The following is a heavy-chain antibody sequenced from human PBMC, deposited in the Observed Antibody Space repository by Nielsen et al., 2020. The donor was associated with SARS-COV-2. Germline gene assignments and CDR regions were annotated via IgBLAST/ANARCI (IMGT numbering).Heavy chain of an antibody. J-gene: IGHJ3*01. V-gene: IGHV3-23*03. Sequence: GESLKISCAGSGITVSKNYMTWVRQAPGKGLEWVSVIYSGGSSTYYADSVKGRFTISRDNSKNTLYLQMNSLRAEDTAVYYCVKAGYCSGTNCYHAFDVWGQGTMVTVSS. D-gene: IGHD2-2*01. CDR1: GITVSKNY. CDR3: VKAGYCSGTNCYHAFDV. CDR2: IYSGGSST.